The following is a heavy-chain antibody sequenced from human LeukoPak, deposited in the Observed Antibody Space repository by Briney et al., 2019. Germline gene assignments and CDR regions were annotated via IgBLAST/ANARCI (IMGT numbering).Heavy chain of an antibody. Sequence: GASVKVSCKASGGTLNTHIFTWVRQAPGEGLEWMGRITPFIDSTKYAQTFQGRVTITADKSTSTVYMELSSLKSEDTAVYYCARVNLRGSQYNGFAPWGQGTLVTVSS. CDR2: ITPFIDST. V-gene: IGHV1-69*08. CDR3: ARVNLRGSQYNGFAP. D-gene: IGHD1-26*01. J-gene: IGHJ5*02. CDR1: GGTLNTHI.